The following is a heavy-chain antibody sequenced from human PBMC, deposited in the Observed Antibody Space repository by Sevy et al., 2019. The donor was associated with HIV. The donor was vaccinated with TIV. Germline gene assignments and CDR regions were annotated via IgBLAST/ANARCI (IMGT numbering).Heavy chain of an antibody. CDR1: GFTFSSYD. V-gene: IGHV3-13*05. Sequence: GGSLRLSCVASGFTFSSYDMHWVRQVTGKGLEWVSGVGPAGDPFYPGSVKGRFTISRENAKTSFYLQMNNLRAGDTAVYYCARSGGYSDYGMDVWGQGTTVTVS. J-gene: IGHJ6*02. CDR3: ARSGGYSDYGMDV. CDR2: VGPAGDP. D-gene: IGHD5-12*01.